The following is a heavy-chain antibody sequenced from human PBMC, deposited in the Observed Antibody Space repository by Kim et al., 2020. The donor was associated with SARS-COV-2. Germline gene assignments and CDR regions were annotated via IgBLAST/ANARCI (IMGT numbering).Heavy chain of an antibody. CDR1: GFTFSSYE. J-gene: IGHJ4*02. CDR3: ARRYCIYNICYTGTFDY. D-gene: IGHD2-2*02. V-gene: IGHV3-48*03. Sequence: GGSLRLSCAASGFTFSSYEMHWVRQAPGKGLDWVSSISSGGDTMYYADSVKGRFTISRDNAKNSLYLQMNSLRAEDTAVYHCARRYCIYNICYTGTFDYWGQGTLVTVSS. CDR2: ISSGGDTM.